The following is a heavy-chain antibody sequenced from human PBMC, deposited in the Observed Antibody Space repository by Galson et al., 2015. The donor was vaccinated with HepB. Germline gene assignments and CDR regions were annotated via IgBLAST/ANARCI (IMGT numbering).Heavy chain of an antibody. CDR3: ARGPRQLVTKWGMDV. Sequence: SLRLSCAASGFTVSSNYMSWVRQAPGKGLEWVSVIYSGGSTYYADSVKGRFTISRDNSKNTLYLQMNSLRAEDTAVYYCARGPRQLVTKWGMDVWGQGTTVTVSS. D-gene: IGHD6-13*01. CDR1: GFTVSSNY. CDR2: IYSGGST. V-gene: IGHV3-53*01. J-gene: IGHJ6*02.